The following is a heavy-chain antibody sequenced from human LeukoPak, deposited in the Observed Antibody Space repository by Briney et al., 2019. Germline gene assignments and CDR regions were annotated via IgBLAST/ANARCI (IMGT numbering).Heavy chain of an antibody. CDR1: GFTVSSYY. J-gene: IGHJ4*02. D-gene: IGHD1-26*01. CDR3: AGVQNSGLLRWY. Sequence: GGSLRLSCAASGFTVSSYYMSWVRQAPGKGLEWVSVIYSDDSTYYAGSVRGRFTISRDKSKNTLYLQMNSLRGEDTAVYYCAGVQNSGLLRWYWGQGTLVTVSS. V-gene: IGHV3-66*01. CDR2: IYSDDST.